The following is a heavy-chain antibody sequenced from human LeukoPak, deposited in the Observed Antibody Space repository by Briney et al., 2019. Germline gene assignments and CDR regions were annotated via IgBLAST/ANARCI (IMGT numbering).Heavy chain of an antibody. Sequence: GGSLRLSCAASGFTFDDYAMHWVRQAPGKGLEWVSGISWNSGSIGYADSVKGRFTISRDNAKNSLYLQMNSLRAEDTAVYYCARANYYDSSGYHGIDYWGQGTLVTVSS. CDR2: ISWNSGSI. CDR1: GFTFDDYA. V-gene: IGHV3-9*01. CDR3: ARANYYDSSGYHGIDY. D-gene: IGHD3-22*01. J-gene: IGHJ4*02.